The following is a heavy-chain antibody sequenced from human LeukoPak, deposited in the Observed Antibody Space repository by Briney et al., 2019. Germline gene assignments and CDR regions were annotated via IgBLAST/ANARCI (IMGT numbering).Heavy chain of an antibody. CDR3: ARGGVVAAIDY. CDR2: IYYSGST. D-gene: IGHD3-3*01. J-gene: IGHJ4*02. CDR1: GGSISSGGYY. V-gene: IGHV4-31*03. Sequence: SETLSLTCTVSGGSISSGGYYWSWIRQHPGKGLERIGYIYYSGSTYYNPSLKSRVTISVDTSKNQFSLKLSSVTAADTAVYYCARGGVVAAIDYWGQGTLVTVSS.